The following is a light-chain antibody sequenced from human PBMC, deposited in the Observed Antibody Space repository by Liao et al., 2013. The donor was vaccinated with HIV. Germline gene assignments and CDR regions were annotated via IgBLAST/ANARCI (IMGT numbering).Light chain of an antibody. CDR2: QDN. CDR3: QAWDSSAEVV. V-gene: IGLV3-1*01. CDR1: KLGDKY. Sequence: SYELNQPPSVSVSPGQTASVTCSGDKLGDKYVSWYQQRPGQSPVLLICQDNKRPSGIPERFSGSNSGNTATLTISGTQPVDEAEYFCQAWDSSAEVVFGGGTKLTVL. J-gene: IGLJ2*01.